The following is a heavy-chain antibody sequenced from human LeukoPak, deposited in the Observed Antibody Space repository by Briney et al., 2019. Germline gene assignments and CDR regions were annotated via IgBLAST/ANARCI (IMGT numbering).Heavy chain of an antibody. Sequence: GGSLRLSCAASGFTFSSYGMHWVRQAPGKGLEWVAVISYDGSNKYYADSVKGRFTISRDNSKNTLYLQMNSLRAEDTAVYYCAKDSAKWELPNHFDYWGQGTLVAVSS. J-gene: IGHJ4*02. V-gene: IGHV3-30*18. CDR1: GFTFSSYG. D-gene: IGHD1-26*01. CDR3: AKDSAKWELPNHFDY. CDR2: ISYDGSNK.